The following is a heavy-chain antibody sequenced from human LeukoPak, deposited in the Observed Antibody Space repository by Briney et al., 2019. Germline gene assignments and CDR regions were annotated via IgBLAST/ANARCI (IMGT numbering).Heavy chain of an antibody. Sequence: GGSLRLSCAASGLTFSSHWMHWVRQAPGMGLVWVSRITNDGSSTTYADSVKGRFTISRDNAKNMLYLQVNSLRAEDTAVYYCATRQGGNPAYWGQGTLVTVSS. D-gene: IGHD1-14*01. CDR3: ATRQGGNPAY. CDR2: ITNDGSST. J-gene: IGHJ4*02. CDR1: GLTFSSHW. V-gene: IGHV3-74*01.